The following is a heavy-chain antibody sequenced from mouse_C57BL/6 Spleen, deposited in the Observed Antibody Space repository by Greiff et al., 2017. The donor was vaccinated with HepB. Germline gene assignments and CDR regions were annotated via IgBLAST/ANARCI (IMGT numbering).Heavy chain of an antibody. D-gene: IGHD1-1*01. CDR3: AGGGTTGVARYFDV. CDR1: GYTFTSYW. V-gene: IGHV1-69*01. Sequence: QVQLQQPGAELVMPGASVKLSCKASGYTFTSYWMHWVKQRPGQGLEWIGEIDPSDSYTNYNQKFKGKSTLTVDKSSSTAYMQLSSLTSEDSAVYYCAGGGTTGVARYFDVWGTGTTVTVSS. CDR2: IDPSDSYT. J-gene: IGHJ1*03.